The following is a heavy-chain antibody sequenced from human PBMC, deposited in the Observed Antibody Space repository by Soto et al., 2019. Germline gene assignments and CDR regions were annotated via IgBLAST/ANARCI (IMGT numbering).Heavy chain of an antibody. Sequence: PGGSLKLSCAASGVTLSSYAMSWVRQAPGKGLEWVSAISGSGGSTYYADSVKGRFTISRDNSRNTLYLQMNSLRAEDTAVYYCAKDRLRYFERLLSPDYYYGMDVWGQGTTVTVSS. CDR1: GVTLSSYA. D-gene: IGHD3-9*01. CDR2: ISGSGGST. V-gene: IGHV3-23*01. CDR3: AKDRLRYFERLLSPDYYYGMDV. J-gene: IGHJ6*02.